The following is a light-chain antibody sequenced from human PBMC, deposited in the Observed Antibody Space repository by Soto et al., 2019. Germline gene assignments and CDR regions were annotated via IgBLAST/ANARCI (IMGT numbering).Light chain of an antibody. CDR2: QVS. CDR1: SSDIGGYNH. CDR3: SSHASHRTYV. V-gene: IGLV2-14*01. J-gene: IGLJ1*01. Sequence: QSVLTQPASVSGSPGQSITISCTGTSSDIGGYNHVSWYQEHPGKAPKLMIFQVSSRASGISHRVSGSKSGNTASLTISGVQTEDEADYFCSSHASHRTYVLGTGTKLKVL.